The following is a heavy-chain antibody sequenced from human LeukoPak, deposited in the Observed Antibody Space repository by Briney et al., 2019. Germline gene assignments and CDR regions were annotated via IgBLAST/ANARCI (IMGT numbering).Heavy chain of an antibody. D-gene: IGHD3-3*01. Sequence: SETLSLTCTVSGGSISSYYWSWIRQPPGKGLEWIGYIYYSGSTNYNPSLKSRVTISVDTSKNQFSLKLSSVTAADTAVYYRARVGYDFWSGYPNWFDPWGQGTLVTVSS. CDR1: GGSISSYY. CDR2: IYYSGST. J-gene: IGHJ5*02. V-gene: IGHV4-59*01. CDR3: ARVGYDFWSGYPNWFDP.